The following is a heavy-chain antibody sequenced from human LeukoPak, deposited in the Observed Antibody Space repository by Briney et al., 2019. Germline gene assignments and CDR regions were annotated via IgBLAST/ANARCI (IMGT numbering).Heavy chain of an antibody. CDR3: ARYRTTMVRGVIITDAFDI. Sequence: SQTLSLTCTVSGGSISSGGYYWSWIRQHPGKGLEWIGEINHSGSTNYNPSLKSRVTISVDTSKNQFSLKLSSVTAADTAVYYCARYRTTMVRGVIITDAFDIWGQGTMVTVSS. D-gene: IGHD3-10*01. V-gene: IGHV4-31*03. CDR1: GGSISSGGYY. J-gene: IGHJ3*02. CDR2: INHSGST.